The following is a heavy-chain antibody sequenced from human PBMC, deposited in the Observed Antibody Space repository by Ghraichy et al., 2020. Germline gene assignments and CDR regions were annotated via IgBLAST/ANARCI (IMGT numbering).Heavy chain of an antibody. CDR2: IYYSGST. J-gene: IGHJ4*02. V-gene: IGHV4-39*01. D-gene: IGHD3-10*01. Sequence: SETLSLTCTVSGGSISSSSYYWGWIRQPPGKGLEWIGSIYYSGSTYYNPSLKSRVTISVDTSKNQFSLKLSSVTAADTAVYYCARPTSELGEKVRGAALYYFDYWGQGTLVTVSS. CDR3: ARPTSELGEKVRGAALYYFDY. CDR1: GGSISSSSYY.